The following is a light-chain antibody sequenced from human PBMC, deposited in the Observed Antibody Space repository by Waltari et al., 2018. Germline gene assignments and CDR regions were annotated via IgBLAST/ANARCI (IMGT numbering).Light chain of an antibody. V-gene: IGKV1-39*01. CDR3: HQYYDLPIT. CDR1: QTIGHY. Sequence: DIQMTQSPSSLSAFVGDGVTITCRASQTIGHYLNWFQQRPGKAPKLLIYATSDLQSGVPSRFSGSGSGTDFTLTISSLQPEDSATYYCHQYYDLPITFGQGTRLDIK. CDR2: ATS. J-gene: IGKJ5*01.